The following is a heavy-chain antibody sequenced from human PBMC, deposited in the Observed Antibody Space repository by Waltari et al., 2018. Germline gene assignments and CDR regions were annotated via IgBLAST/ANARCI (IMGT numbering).Heavy chain of an antibody. Sequence: QLQLQESGPGLMKPSETLSLTCPVSGGSISRSSYYWGWGRQSPGRGLEWIASMYYSGTTYYNPTLESRVTISGDTSKNQFSRRLSSVTAADTAVYYCARHWKRNGYRFDPWGQGTLVTVSS. CDR1: GGSISRSSYY. CDR3: ARHWKRNGYRFDP. V-gene: IGHV4-39*01. D-gene: IGHD5-12*01. CDR2: MYYSGTT. J-gene: IGHJ5*02.